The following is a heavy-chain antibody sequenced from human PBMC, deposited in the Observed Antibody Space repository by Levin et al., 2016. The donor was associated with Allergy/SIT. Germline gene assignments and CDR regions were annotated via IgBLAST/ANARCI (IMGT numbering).Heavy chain of an antibody. CDR3: ARTSPYGDSPAAKYYYYGMDV. CDR1: GFSLSTSGMC. Sequence: SGPTLVKPTQTLTLTCTFSGFSLSTSGMCVSWIRQPPGKALEWLALIDWDDDKYYSTSLKTRLTISKDTSKNQVVLTMTNMDPVDTATYYCARTSPYGDSPAAKYYYYGMDVWGQGTTVTVSS. D-gene: IGHD4-17*01. V-gene: IGHV2-70*01. CDR2: IDWDDDK. J-gene: IGHJ6*02.